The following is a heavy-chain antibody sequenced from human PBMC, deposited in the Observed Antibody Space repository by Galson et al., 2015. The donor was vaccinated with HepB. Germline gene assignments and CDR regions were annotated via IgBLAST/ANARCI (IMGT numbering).Heavy chain of an antibody. CDR2: IYPGDSDT. D-gene: IGHD1-20*01. J-gene: IGHJ3*02. CDR1: GYSFTSYW. V-gene: IGHV5-51*01. Sequence: QSGAEVKKPGESLKISCKGSGYSFTSYWIGWVRQMPGKGLEWMGIIYPGDSDTRYSPSFQGQVTISADKSISTAYLQWSSLKASDTAMYYCARHRLRYNWNDFAHDAFDIWGQGTMVTVSS. CDR3: ARHRLRYNWNDFAHDAFDI.